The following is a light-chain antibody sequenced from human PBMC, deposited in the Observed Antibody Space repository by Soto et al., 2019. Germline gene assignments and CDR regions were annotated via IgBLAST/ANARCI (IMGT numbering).Light chain of an antibody. CDR1: QSVSSY. CDR3: QQRSNWPPKLT. Sequence: EVVMPQSPATLSVSPGERATLSCRASQSVSSYLAWYQQKPGQAPRLLIYDASNRATGIPARFSGSGSGTDFTLTISSLEPEDFAVYYCQQRSNWPPKLTVGGGTKVDIK. CDR2: DAS. V-gene: IGKV3-11*01. J-gene: IGKJ4*01.